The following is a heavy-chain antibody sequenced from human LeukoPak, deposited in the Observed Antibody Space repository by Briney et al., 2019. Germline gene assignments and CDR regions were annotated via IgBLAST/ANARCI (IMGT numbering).Heavy chain of an antibody. V-gene: IGHV3-74*01. CDR1: GFTFTSYW. D-gene: IGHD2-21*02. CDR3: ARDGKAYCGGDCYSDC. J-gene: IGHJ4*02. CDR2: VNSDGSST. Sequence: GGSLRLSCAASGFTFTSYWMHWVRQAPGKGLVWVSRVNSDGSSTTYADSVKGRFTISRDNAKNSLYLQMNSLRAEDTAVYYCARDGKAYCGGDCYSDCWGQGTLVTVSS.